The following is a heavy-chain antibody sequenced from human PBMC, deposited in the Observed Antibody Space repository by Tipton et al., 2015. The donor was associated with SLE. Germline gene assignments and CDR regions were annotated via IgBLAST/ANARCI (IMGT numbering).Heavy chain of an antibody. J-gene: IGHJ6*02. CDR1: GFTFSSYA. V-gene: IGHV3-23*01. D-gene: IGHD3-3*01. Sequence: SLRLSCAASGFTFSSYAMSWVRKVPGKGLEWVSAIRGSGSGTYYADSVKGRFTISRDDSKNTLYLQMSSLRAEDTAIYYCGKGLNFDFWSGFGMDVWGQGTTVTVS. CDR2: IRGSGSGT. CDR3: GKGLNFDFWSGFGMDV.